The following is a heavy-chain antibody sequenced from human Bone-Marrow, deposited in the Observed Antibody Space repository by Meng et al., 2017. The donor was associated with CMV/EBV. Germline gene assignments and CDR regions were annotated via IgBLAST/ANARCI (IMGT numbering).Heavy chain of an antibody. CDR2: ISSSSSTI. J-gene: IGHJ4*02. CDR3: ARDYDYVWGSYRRFDY. V-gene: IGHV3-48*04. D-gene: IGHD3-16*02. CDR1: GFTFSEYW. Sequence: GGSLRLSCAASGFTFSEYWMTWVRQAPGKGLEWVSYISSSSSTIYYADSVKGRFTISRDNAKNSLYLQMNSLRAEDTAVYYCARDYDYVWGSYRRFDYWGQGTLVTVSS.